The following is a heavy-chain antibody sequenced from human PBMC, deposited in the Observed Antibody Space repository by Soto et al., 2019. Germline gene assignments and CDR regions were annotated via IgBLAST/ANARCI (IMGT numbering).Heavy chain of an antibody. V-gene: IGHV4-59*01. J-gene: IGHJ4*02. CDR1: GGSISAYS. Sequence: PSETLSLTCTVSGGSISAYSWSWVRQPTGKGLEWIGNIHYNGNTKYNPSLKSRVTMSVDTSKNQFSLKLISVTAADTAKYFCAREGNLGRWLQPLDFWGQGTLVTVSS. CDR2: IHYNGNT. CDR3: AREGNLGRWLQPLDF. D-gene: IGHD5-12*01.